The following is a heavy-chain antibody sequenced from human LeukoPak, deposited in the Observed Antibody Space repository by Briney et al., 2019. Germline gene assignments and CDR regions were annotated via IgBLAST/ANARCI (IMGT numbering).Heavy chain of an antibody. J-gene: IGHJ4*02. D-gene: IGHD1-7*01. V-gene: IGHV4-39*01. CDR2: IYYSGST. Sequence: SETLSLTCTVSGGSISSSSYYWGWIRQPPGKGLEWIGSIYYSGSTYYNPSLKSRVTISVDTSKNQFSLKLSSVTAADTAVYYCARSLELPSYYFDYWGQGTLVTVSS. CDR1: GGSISSSSYY. CDR3: ARSLELPSYYFDY.